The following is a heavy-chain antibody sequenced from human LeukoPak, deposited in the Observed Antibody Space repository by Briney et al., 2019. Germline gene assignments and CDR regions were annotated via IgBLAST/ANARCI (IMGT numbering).Heavy chain of an antibody. D-gene: IGHD3-10*01. CDR2: INPNSGGT. CDR3: ARDPIHAYGSGSYFDY. Sequence: GASVKVSCKASGYTFTGYYMHWVRQAPGQGLEWMGWINPNSGGTNYAQKFQGRVTMTRDTSISTAYMELSRLRSDDTAVYYCARDPIHAYGSGSYFDYWGQGTLVTVSS. V-gene: IGHV1-2*02. J-gene: IGHJ4*02. CDR1: GYTFTGYY.